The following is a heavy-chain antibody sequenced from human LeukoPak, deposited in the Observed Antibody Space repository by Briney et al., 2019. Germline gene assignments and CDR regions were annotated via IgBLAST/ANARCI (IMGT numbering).Heavy chain of an antibody. V-gene: IGHV1-18*01. Sequence: ASVKVSCKASGYMFTSYAISWVRQAPGQGLEWMGWISAFSGNTNSAQKVQGRVTMTTDTSTSTAYMELRSLGSDDTAVYYCARDNSVRDEAWWFNPWGQGTLVTVSS. CDR3: ARDNSVRDEAWWFNP. J-gene: IGHJ5*02. D-gene: IGHD5-24*01. CDR2: ISAFSGNT. CDR1: GYMFTSYA.